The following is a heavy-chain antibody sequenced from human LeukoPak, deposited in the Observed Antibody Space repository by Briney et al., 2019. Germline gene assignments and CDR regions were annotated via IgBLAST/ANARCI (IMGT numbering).Heavy chain of an antibody. CDR1: GFTFSSYW. CDR3: AREDRTGYFDY. Sequence: GGSLRLSCAASGFTFSSYWMSWVRQAPGKGLEWVANIKQDGSEKYYVDSVKGRFTISRDNAKNSLYLQMSSLRAEDTAVYYCAREDRTGYFDYWGQGTLVTVSS. V-gene: IGHV3-7*04. CDR2: IKQDGSEK. D-gene: IGHD2-15*01. J-gene: IGHJ4*02.